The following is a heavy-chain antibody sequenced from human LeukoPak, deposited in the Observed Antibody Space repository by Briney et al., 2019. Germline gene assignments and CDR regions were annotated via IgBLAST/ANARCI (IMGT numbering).Heavy chain of an antibody. J-gene: IGHJ3*01. CDR3: GRPDWSCYVAI. Sequence: SETLSLTCTVSGGSISSSSYYWGWIRQPPGKGLEWIGSIYYSGSTYYNPSLKSRVTISVDTSKNQFSLKLSSVTAADTAVYYCGRPDWSCYVAIWGQRTMGNGSS. CDR2: IYYSGST. CDR1: GGSISSSSYY. D-gene: IGHD3-3*01. V-gene: IGHV4-39*01.